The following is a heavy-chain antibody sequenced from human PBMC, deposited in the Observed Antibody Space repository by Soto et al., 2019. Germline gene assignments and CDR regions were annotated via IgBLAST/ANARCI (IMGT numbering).Heavy chain of an antibody. CDR2: ISGYSGYT. V-gene: IGHV1-18*01. Sequence: QVQLVQSGAEVKRPGASVKVSCKASGYTFTGYGISWVRQVPGQGLEWLGWISGYSGYTNYAQKVQGRVTMTTDSSTGTAYMDLRSLRSDDTAVYYCARWGLYSQSDRSIDSWGQGTLVTVSS. D-gene: IGHD4-4*01. CDR3: ARWGLYSQSDRSIDS. J-gene: IGHJ4*02. CDR1: GYTFTGYG.